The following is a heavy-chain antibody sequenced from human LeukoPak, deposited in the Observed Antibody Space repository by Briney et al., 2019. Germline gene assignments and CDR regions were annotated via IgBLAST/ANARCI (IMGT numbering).Heavy chain of an antibody. V-gene: IGHV3-15*01. CDR1: GFTFSNAW. D-gene: IGHD2-2*03. J-gene: IGHJ4*02. Sequence: GGSLRLSCAASGFTFSNAWMSWVRQAPGKGLEWVGRIKSKTDGGTTDYAAPVKGRFTISRDDSKNTLYLQMNSLKTEDTAVYYCTTDGYCSSTSCYEYFDYWGQGTLVTVPS. CDR2: IKSKTDGGTT. CDR3: TTDGYCSSTSCYEYFDY.